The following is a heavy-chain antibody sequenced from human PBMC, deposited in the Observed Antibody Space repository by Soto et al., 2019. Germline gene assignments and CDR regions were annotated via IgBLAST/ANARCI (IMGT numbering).Heavy chain of an antibody. D-gene: IGHD3-9*01. Sequence: QPGGSLRLSCAASGFTFSSYGMHWVRQAPGKGLEWVAVIWYDVSNKYYADSVKGRFTISRDNSKNTLYLQMNSLRAEDTAVYYCARASSPTDILPGSYLAYWGQGTLVTVSS. V-gene: IGHV3-33*01. CDR3: ARASSPTDILPGSYLAY. J-gene: IGHJ4*02. CDR2: IWYDVSNK. CDR1: GFTFSSYG.